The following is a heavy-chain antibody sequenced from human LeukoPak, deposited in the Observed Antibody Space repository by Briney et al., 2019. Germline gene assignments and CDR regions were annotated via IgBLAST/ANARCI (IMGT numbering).Heavy chain of an antibody. CDR1: GFTFSSYS. J-gene: IGHJ4*02. V-gene: IGHV4-38-2*01. D-gene: IGHD5-18*01. CDR3: ARNSGYSYGPLDY. CDR2: IYHSGST. Sequence: GSLRLSCAASGFTFSSYSMNWVRQPPGKGLEWIGSIYHSGSTYYNPSLKSRVTISVDTSKNQFSLKLSSVTAADTAVYYCARNSGYSYGPLDYWGQGTLVTVSS.